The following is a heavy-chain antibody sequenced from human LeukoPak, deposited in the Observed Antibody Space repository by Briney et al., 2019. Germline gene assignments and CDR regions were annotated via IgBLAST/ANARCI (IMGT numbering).Heavy chain of an antibody. CDR1: GYTFTSYG. V-gene: IGHV1-18*01. Sequence: ASVKVSCKASGYTFTSYGISWVRQAPGQGLEWMGWISIYNGSTNYAQKFQGRVTMTRDTSISTAYMELSRLRSDDTAVYYCAREFASGPEGRDAFDIWGQGTMVTVSS. J-gene: IGHJ3*02. CDR3: AREFASGPEGRDAFDI. CDR2: ISIYNGST. D-gene: IGHD2-15*01.